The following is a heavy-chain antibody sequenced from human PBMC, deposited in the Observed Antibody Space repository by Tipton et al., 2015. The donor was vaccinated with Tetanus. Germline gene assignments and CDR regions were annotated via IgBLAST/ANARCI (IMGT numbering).Heavy chain of an antibody. CDR1: GGSIDRSIWY. CDR3: ARGSQGLDP. V-gene: IGHV4-39*01. CDR2: LYDSGST. J-gene: IGHJ5*02. Sequence: LRLSCAVSGGSIDRSIWYWGWIRHSPGKGLEWIGGLYDSGSTHYNPSLESRVTVSVDTSRTLFPLTLNSVTAADTAIYYCARGSQGLDPWGPGTPVTVSS.